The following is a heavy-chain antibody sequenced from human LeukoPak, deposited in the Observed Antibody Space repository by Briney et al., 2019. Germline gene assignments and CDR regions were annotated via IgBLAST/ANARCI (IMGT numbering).Heavy chain of an antibody. CDR2: IYTSGST. CDR3: ARLGYSYGYNYFDY. V-gene: IGHV4-4*07. Sequence: SETLSLTCTVSGGSISSYYWSWIRQPAGKGLEWIGRIYTSGSTNYNPSLKSRVTISVDTSKNQFSLKLSSVTAADTAVYYCARLGYSYGYNYFDYWGQGTLVTVSS. D-gene: IGHD5-18*01. CDR1: GGSISSYY. J-gene: IGHJ4*02.